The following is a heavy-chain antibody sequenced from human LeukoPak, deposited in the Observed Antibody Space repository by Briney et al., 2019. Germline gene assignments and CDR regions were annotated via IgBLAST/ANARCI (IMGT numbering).Heavy chain of an antibody. CDR1: GGSISSYY. Sequence: SETLSLTCTVPGGSISSYYWSWIRQPPGKGLEWIGYIYDSGSTNYNPSLKSRVTISVDTSKNQFSLKLSSVTAADTAVYYCARSVVVAANYYYGMDVWGQGTTVTVSS. CDR2: IYDSGST. CDR3: ARSVVVAANYYYGMDV. D-gene: IGHD2-15*01. V-gene: IGHV4-59*13. J-gene: IGHJ6*02.